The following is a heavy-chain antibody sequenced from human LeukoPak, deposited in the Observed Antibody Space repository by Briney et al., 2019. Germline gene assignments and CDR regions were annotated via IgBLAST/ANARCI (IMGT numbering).Heavy chain of an antibody. Sequence: PGGSLRLSCAVSGLTFSTYSMTWVRQGSGKGLEWVSSIYNSGAKIFYADSVKGRFTISRDNSKNMLYLQMNSLRVEDTAVYYCAKDVAPDSGWDLDYWGQGTLVTVSS. J-gene: IGHJ4*02. CDR3: AKDVAPDSGWDLDY. V-gene: IGHV3-23*01. D-gene: IGHD6-19*01. CDR1: GLTFSTYS. CDR2: IYNSGAKI.